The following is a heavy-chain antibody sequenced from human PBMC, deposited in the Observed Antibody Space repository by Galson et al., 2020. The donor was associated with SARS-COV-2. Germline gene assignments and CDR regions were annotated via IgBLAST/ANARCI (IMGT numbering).Heavy chain of an antibody. V-gene: IGHV1-2*02. J-gene: IGHJ4*02. D-gene: IGHD6-13*01. Sequence: ASVKVSCKASGGTFSSYAISWVRQAPGQGLEWMGWINPNSGGTNYAQKFQGRVTMTRDTSISTAYMELSRLRSDDTAVYYCARDGSSSWFSYFDYWGQGTLVTVSS. CDR2: INPNSGGT. CDR3: ARDGSSSWFSYFDY. CDR1: GGTFSSYA.